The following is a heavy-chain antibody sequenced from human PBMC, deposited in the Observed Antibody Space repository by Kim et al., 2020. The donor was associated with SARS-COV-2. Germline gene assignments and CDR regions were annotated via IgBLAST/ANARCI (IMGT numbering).Heavy chain of an antibody. CDR1: GYTFTNYA. D-gene: IGHD6-13*01. Sequence: ASVKVSCKVSGYTFTNYAIHWVRQAPGQSLEWMGWITAGSGDTKYSEKFQDRVTFTWDTSATTTYMELSGLTFGDTAVFYCARDRITAGASWFDPWGQGTRDTVS. V-gene: IGHV1-3*01. J-gene: IGHJ5*02. CDR2: ITAGSGDT. CDR3: ARDRITAGASWFDP.